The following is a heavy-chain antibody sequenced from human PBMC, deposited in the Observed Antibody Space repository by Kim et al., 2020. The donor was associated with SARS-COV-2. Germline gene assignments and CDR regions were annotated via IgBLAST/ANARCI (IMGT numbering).Heavy chain of an antibody. Sequence: ASVKVSCKASGYTFTGYYMHWVRQAPGQGLEWMGRINPNSGGTNYAQKFQGRVTMTRDTSISTAYMELSRLRSDDTAVYYCARALASFAAKAGWFDPWGQGTLVTVSS. V-gene: IGHV1-2*06. D-gene: IGHD2-2*01. J-gene: IGHJ5*02. CDR1: GYTFTGYY. CDR2: INPNSGGT. CDR3: ARALASFAAKAGWFDP.